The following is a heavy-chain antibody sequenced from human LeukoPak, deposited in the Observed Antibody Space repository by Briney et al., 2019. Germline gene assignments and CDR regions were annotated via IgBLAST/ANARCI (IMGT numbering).Heavy chain of an antibody. CDR1: GYTFTSYG. CDR3: ARDQSIVGPLWWFDP. J-gene: IGHJ5*02. V-gene: IGHV1-46*01. D-gene: IGHD1-26*01. Sequence: ASVKVSCKASGYTFTSYGISWVRQAPGQGLEWMGIINPSGGSTSYAQKFQGRVTMTRDTSTSTVYMELSSLRSEDTAVYYCARDQSIVGPLWWFDPWGQGTLVTVSS. CDR2: INPSGGST.